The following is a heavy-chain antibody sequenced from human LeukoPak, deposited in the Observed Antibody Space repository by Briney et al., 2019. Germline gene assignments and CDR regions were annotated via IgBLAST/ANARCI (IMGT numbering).Heavy chain of an antibody. Sequence: GASVTVSCKASGYTFTSYGNSWVRQAPGQGLEWMGWISAYNGNTNYAQKPQGRVTMTTDTSTSTAYMEMRSLRSDDTAVYYCARDHIVLMVYDLDYWGQGTLVTVSS. CDR2: ISAYNGNT. CDR3: ARDHIVLMVYDLDY. J-gene: IGHJ4*02. V-gene: IGHV1-18*01. D-gene: IGHD2-8*01. CDR1: GYTFTSYG.